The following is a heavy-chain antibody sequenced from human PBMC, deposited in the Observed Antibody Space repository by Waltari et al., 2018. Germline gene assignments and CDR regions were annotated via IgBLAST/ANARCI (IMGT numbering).Heavy chain of an antibody. J-gene: IGHJ4*02. V-gene: IGHV3-23*01. CDR3: AKDRQGVWDY. CDR1: GFTFSSYA. D-gene: IGHD2-8*01. Sequence: VQVLESGGGLVQPGGSLRLSCAASGFTFSSYAMTWVRQAPGKGLGGVSASRGDGGRTDNADSVKGRFTISRDNSKNTVYLQMNSLRAEDTAIYYCAKDRQGVWDYWGQGTLVTVSS. CDR2: SRGDGGRT.